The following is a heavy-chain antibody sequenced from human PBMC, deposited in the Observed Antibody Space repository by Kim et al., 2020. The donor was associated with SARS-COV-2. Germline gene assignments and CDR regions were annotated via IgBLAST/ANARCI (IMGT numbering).Heavy chain of an antibody. Sequence: SETLSLTCTVSGGSISSSSYYWGWIRQPPGKGLEWIGSIYYSGSTYYNPSLKSRVTISVDTSKNQFSLKLSSVTAADTAVYYCARRGSYGYVGYFDYWGQGTLVTVSS. V-gene: IGHV4-39*01. CDR2: IYYSGST. CDR1: GGSISSSSYY. D-gene: IGHD5-18*01. J-gene: IGHJ4*02. CDR3: ARRGSYGYVGYFDY.